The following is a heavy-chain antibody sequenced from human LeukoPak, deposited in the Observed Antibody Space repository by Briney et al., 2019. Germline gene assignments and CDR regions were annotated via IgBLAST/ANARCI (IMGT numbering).Heavy chain of an antibody. CDR3: ARDSYNNVDQ. V-gene: IGHV3-74*01. CDR1: GFIFSSYW. J-gene: IGHJ1*01. D-gene: IGHD5-24*01. Sequence: GGSLRLSCAASGFIFSSYWMHWVRQAPGKGLVWVSRISTEGSSTAYADSVKGRFTVSRDNGRNTLYLQMNSLGAEDTAVYYCARDSYNNVDQWGQGTLVTVSS. CDR2: ISTEGSST.